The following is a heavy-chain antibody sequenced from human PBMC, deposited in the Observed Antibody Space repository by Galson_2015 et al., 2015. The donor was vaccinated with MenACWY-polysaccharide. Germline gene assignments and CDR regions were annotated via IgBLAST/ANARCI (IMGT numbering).Heavy chain of an antibody. CDR3: ARDGMAMVTIPFDY. J-gene: IGHJ4*02. Sequence: SLRLSCAASGFTVSSYPMNWVRQAPGKGLEWVSSIRSSSSHIYYADSVRGRFTISRDNAKNSLYLQMNSVRAEDTAVYYCARDGMAMVTIPFDYWGQGTLVTVSS. CDR2: IRSSSSHI. CDR1: GFTVSSYP. D-gene: IGHD5-18*01. V-gene: IGHV3-21*01.